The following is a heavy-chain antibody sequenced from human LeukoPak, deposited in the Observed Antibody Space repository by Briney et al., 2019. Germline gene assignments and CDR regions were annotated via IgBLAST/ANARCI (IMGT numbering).Heavy chain of an antibody. J-gene: IGHJ5*02. Sequence: PSETLSLTCTVSGGSISSGGYYWSWIRQHPGKGLEWIGYIYYSGSTYYNPSLKSRVTISVDTSKNQFSLKLSSVTAADTAVYYCARRVVPAAINWFDPWGQGTMVTLSS. CDR3: ARRVVPAAINWFDP. D-gene: IGHD2-2*01. V-gene: IGHV4-31*03. CDR2: IYYSGST. CDR1: GGSISSGGYY.